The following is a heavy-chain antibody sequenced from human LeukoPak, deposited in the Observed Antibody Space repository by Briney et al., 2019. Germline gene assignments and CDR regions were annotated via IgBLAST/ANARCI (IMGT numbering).Heavy chain of an antibody. CDR3: ARPTPNYGDYGEAFYGMDV. V-gene: IGHV3-33*01. Sequence: GGSLRLSCAASGFTFSSYGMHWVRQAPGKGLEWVAVIWYDGSNKHYADSVKGRFTISRDNSKNTLYLQMNSLGAEDTAVYYCARPTPNYGDYGEAFYGMDVWGQGTTVTVSS. D-gene: IGHD4-17*01. J-gene: IGHJ6*02. CDR2: IWYDGSNK. CDR1: GFTFSSYG.